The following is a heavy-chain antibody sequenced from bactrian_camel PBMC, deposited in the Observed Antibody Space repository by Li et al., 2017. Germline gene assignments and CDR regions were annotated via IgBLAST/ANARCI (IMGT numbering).Heavy chain of an antibody. J-gene: IGHJ4*01. CDR2: IDSGGGT. V-gene: IGHV3S53*01. Sequence: HVQLVESGGGSVQAGGSLRLSCAASGATFSSYFMGWFRQAPGKEREGVAAIDSGGGTIYADSVKGRFTISRDNAKNTLYLQMSSLKPEETAVYYCAAIPRREVMVLYTCEGQGTQVTVS. CDR1: GATFSSYF. D-gene: IGHD2*01.